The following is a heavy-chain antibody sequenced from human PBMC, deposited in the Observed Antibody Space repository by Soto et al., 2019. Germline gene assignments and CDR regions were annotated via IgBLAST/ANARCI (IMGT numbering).Heavy chain of an antibody. D-gene: IGHD3-22*01. Sequence: SVKVSCKASGGTFSSYAISWVRQAPGQGLEWMGGIIPIFGTANYAQKFQGRVTITADESTSTAYMELSSLRSEDTAVYYCARDFAGGYHKPFDYWGQGTLVTVSS. CDR1: GGTFSSYA. J-gene: IGHJ4*02. V-gene: IGHV1-69*13. CDR2: IIPIFGTA. CDR3: ARDFAGGYHKPFDY.